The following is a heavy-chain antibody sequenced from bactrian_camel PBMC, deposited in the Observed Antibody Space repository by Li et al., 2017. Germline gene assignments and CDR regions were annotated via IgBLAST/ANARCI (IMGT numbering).Heavy chain of an antibody. D-gene: IGHD3*01. Sequence: EVQLVESGGGLVQPGGSLTLTCTVSGVTFRAYDMSWVRQAPGKGREGVAFIDRGGATNYAWSVKDRFTISKDNANNALYLQMNGLNPEDTAIYYCAARCRIVPKDWWDAVRYYDWGQGTQVTVS. CDR2: IDRGGAT. J-gene: IGHJ4*01. CDR3: AARCRIVPKDWWDAVRYYD. V-gene: IGHV3S40*01. CDR1: GVTFRAYD.